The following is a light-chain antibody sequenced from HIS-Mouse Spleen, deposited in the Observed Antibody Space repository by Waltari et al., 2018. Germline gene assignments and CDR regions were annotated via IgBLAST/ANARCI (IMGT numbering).Light chain of an antibody. CDR2: EVS. Sequence: QSALTQPASVSGSPGQSLTISCTGTSCDVGGFNYVSWYQQHPGKAPNLMIYEVSNRPSGVSNRFSGSKSGNTASLTISGLQAEDEADYYCSSYTSSSTLVFGGGTKLTVL. CDR3: SSYTSSSTLV. CDR1: SCDVGGFNY. J-gene: IGLJ3*02. V-gene: IGLV2-14*01.